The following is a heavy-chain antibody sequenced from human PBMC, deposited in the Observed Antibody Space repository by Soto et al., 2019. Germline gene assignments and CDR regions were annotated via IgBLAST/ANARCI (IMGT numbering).Heavy chain of an antibody. CDR3: AKDLSWFGELWGFDY. CDR2: ISYDGSNK. D-gene: IGHD3-10*01. Sequence: QVQLVESGGGVVQPGRSLRLSCAASGFTFSSYGMHWVRQAPGKGLEWVAVISYDGSNKYYADSVKGRFTISRDNSKKTLYLQMNSLRAEDTAVYYCAKDLSWFGELWGFDYWGQGTLVTVSS. J-gene: IGHJ4*02. CDR1: GFTFSSYG. V-gene: IGHV3-30*18.